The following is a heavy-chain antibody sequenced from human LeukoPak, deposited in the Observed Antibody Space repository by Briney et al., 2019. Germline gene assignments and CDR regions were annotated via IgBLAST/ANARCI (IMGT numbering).Heavy chain of an antibody. CDR2: IYHSGST. CDR1: GYSTSSGYY. CDR3: ARHDSSGWYDDYFDY. Sequence: PSETLSLTCAVSGYSTSSGYYWGWIRQPPGKGLEWIGSIYHSGSTYYNPSLKSRVTISVDTSKNQFSLKLSSVTAADTAVYYCARHDSSGWYDDYFDYWGQGTLVTVSS. D-gene: IGHD6-19*01. J-gene: IGHJ4*02. V-gene: IGHV4-38-2*01.